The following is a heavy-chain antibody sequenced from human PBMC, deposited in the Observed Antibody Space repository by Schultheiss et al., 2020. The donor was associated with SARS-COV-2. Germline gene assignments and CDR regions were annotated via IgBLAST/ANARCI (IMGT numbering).Heavy chain of an antibody. D-gene: IGHD3-22*01. Sequence: SQTLSLTCAVYGGSFSGYSWSWIRQPPGKGLEWIGYIYHSGSTNYNPSLKSRVTISVDKSKNQFSLKLSSVTAADTAVYYCARVVAYYYDSSGYGPDNRDAFDIWGQGTMVTVSS. V-gene: IGHV4-34*01. CDR1: GGSFSGYS. CDR3: ARVVAYYYDSSGYGPDNRDAFDI. CDR2: IYHSGST. J-gene: IGHJ3*02.